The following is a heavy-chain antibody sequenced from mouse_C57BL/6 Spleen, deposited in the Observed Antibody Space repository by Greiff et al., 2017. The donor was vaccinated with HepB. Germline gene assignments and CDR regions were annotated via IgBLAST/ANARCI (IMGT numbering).Heavy chain of an antibody. CDR1: GFNIKNTY. V-gene: IGHV14-3*01. Sequence: EVQLQQSVAELVRPGASVKLSCTASGFNIKNTYMHWVKQRPEQGLEWIGRIDPANGNTKYAPKFQGKATITADTSSNTAYLQLSSLTSEDTANYYCARGGSSYGGEYYYAMDYWGQGTSVTVSS. CDR2: IDPANGNT. CDR3: ARGGSSYGGEYYYAMDY. J-gene: IGHJ4*01. D-gene: IGHD1-1*01.